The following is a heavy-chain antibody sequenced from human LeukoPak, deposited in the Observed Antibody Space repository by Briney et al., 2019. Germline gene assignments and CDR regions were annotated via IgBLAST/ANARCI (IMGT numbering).Heavy chain of an antibody. V-gene: IGHV4-59*01. CDR2: IYYSGST. CDR3: ARVDTAMVGYFDY. CDR1: GGSISSYY. J-gene: IGHJ4*02. D-gene: IGHD5-18*01. Sequence: IPSETLSLTCTVSGGSISSYYWGWIRQPPGKGLEWIGYIYYSGSTNYNPSLKSRVTMSVDTSKNQFSLKLSSVTAADTAVYYCARVDTAMVGYFDYWGQGTLVTVSS.